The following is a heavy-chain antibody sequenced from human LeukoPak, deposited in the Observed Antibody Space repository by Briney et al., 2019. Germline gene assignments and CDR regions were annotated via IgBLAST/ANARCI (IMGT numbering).Heavy chain of an antibody. CDR1: GGSFSSEA. CDR3: GRKAGDCGGGSCYSIDY. CDR2: IIPIFGTA. J-gene: IGHJ4*02. Sequence: SVKVSCKAFGGSFSSEAISWVRQAPGQGLEWMGGIIPIFGTANYAQKFQSRVTITTDESTSTAYMEVSSLRSEDTAVYYCGRKAGDCGGGSCYSIDYWGQGTLVTVSS. V-gene: IGHV1-69*05. D-gene: IGHD2-15*01.